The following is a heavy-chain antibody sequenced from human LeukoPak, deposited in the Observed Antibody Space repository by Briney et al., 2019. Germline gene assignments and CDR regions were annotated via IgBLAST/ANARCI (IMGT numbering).Heavy chain of an antibody. Sequence: AGGSLRLSCAASGFTFSSSWVTWVRQTPGKGLEWVANIKEDGSEKYYVDSVKGRFTISRDNAKNSLYLQMNSLRAEDTALYYCATDVGADWGQGTLVTVSS. V-gene: IGHV3-7*01. CDR1: GFTFSSSW. CDR2: IKEDGSEK. CDR3: ATDVGAD. J-gene: IGHJ4*02.